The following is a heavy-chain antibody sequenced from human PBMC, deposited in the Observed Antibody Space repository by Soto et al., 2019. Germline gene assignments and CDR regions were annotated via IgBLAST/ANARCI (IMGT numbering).Heavy chain of an antibody. J-gene: IGHJ5*02. V-gene: IGHV4-39*01. D-gene: IGHD2-15*01. CDR3: ARHPLYCSGGSCYQNWFDP. CDR2: IYYSGST. CDR1: CCSISSSSYY. Sequence: SDTLSLTCTFSCCSISSSSYYWGWIRQPPGKGLEWIGSIYYSGSTYYNPYLKSRVTISVDTSKNQYSKKLSSVTAADTSVYYCARHPLYCSGGSCYQNWFDPWGQGTLVTVS.